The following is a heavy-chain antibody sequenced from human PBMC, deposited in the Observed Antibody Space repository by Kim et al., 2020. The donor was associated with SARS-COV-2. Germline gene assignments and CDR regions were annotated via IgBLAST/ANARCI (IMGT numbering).Heavy chain of an antibody. V-gene: IGHV3-9*01. CDR2: ISWNSGSI. D-gene: IGHD4-17*01. CDR1: GFTFGDYA. Sequence: GGSLRLSCAASGFTFGDYAMHWVRQAPGKGLEWVSGISWNSGSIVYADSVKGRFTSSRDNAKNSLHLQMNSLRAEDTALYYCAKDIVGGTTVTTGYYGMDVWGQGTTVTVSS. CDR3: AKDIVGGTTVTTGYYGMDV. J-gene: IGHJ6*02.